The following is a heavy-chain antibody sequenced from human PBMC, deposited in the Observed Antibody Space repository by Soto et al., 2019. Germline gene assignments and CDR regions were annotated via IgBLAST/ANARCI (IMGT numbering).Heavy chain of an antibody. V-gene: IGHV4-4*07. CDR2: IYTSGST. D-gene: IGHD3-10*01. CDR1: GGSISSYY. Sequence: SETLSLTCTVSGGSISSYYWSWIRQPAGKGLEWIGRIYTSGSTNYNPSLKSRVTMSVDTSKNQFSLKLSSVTAADTAVYYCARARDYYGLGSLFDYWGQGTLVTVSS. CDR3: ARARDYYGLGSLFDY. J-gene: IGHJ4*02.